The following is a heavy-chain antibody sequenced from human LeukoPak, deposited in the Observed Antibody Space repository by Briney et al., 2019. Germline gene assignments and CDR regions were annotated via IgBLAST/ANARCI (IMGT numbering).Heavy chain of an antibody. CDR2: IIPILGIA. J-gene: IGHJ6*02. CDR3: ARDQDIVVVPAAILTNKYYYYYGMDV. Sequence: GASVKVSCKASGGTFSSYAISWVRQAPGQGLEWMGRIIPILGIANYAQKFRGRVTITADKSTSTAYMELSSLRSEDTAVYYCARDQDIVVVPAAILTNKYYYYYGMDVWGQGTTVTVSS. D-gene: IGHD2-2*01. CDR1: GGTFSSYA. V-gene: IGHV1-69*04.